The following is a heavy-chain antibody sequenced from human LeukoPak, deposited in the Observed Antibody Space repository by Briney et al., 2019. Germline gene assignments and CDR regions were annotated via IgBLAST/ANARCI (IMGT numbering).Heavy chain of an antibody. J-gene: IGHJ4*02. V-gene: IGHV1-2*02. CDR3: ARGTGYCSVVSCFEGTTTFAY. D-gene: IGHD2-15*01. Sequence: GASVKVSCKASGYSFSGFYLFWVRQAPGQGLEWMGWLKPNNGGTYYTQKFQGRVTFTRDTSKNTAYMEVSSLTSDDTATYYCARGTGYCSVVSCFEGTTTFAYWGQGTLVTVSS. CDR2: LKPNNGGT. CDR1: GYSFSGFY.